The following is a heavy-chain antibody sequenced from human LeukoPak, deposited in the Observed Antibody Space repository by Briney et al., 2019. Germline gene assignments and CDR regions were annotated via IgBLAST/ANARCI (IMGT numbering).Heavy chain of an antibody. CDR2: ISPSGGIT. CDR3: ARAERLLWFGDDYYFDY. Sequence: GGSLRLSCAASGFTFSSHGMNWVRQAPGKGLEWVSGISPSGGITYYTDSVKGRFTISRDNSKNTQSLQMNSLRAEDTAVYYCARAERLLWFGDDYYFDYWGQGTLVTVSS. D-gene: IGHD3-10*01. J-gene: IGHJ4*02. V-gene: IGHV3-23*01. CDR1: GFTFSSHG.